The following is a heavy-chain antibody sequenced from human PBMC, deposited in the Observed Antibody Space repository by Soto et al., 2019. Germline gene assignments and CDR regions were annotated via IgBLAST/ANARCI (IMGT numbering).Heavy chain of an antibody. CDR3: ARDSYAPRV. CDR1: GFTFSNYS. D-gene: IGHD4-17*01. J-gene: IGHJ6*02. V-gene: IGHV3-74*03. Sequence: GESLKISCAASGFTFSNYSMHWVRQAPGKGLVWVSRINIDGSGTTYADSVKGRFTISRDNGKNTVFLEMKNSRAEDTAVYYCARDSYAPRVWGQGTTVTVSS. CDR2: INIDGSGT.